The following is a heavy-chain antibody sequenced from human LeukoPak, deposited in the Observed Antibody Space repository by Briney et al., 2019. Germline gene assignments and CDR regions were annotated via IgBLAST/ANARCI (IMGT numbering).Heavy chain of an antibody. V-gene: IGHV3-7*01. CDR1: GFTFSSYA. Sequence: QSGGSLRLSCAASGFTFSSYAMGWVRQAPGKRLEWVANMNIDGSEKYYADSVKGRFSISRDNARNSVYLQMASLRVEDTAVYYCARDPVEWELLLDYWGQGTLVTVSS. CDR2: MNIDGSEK. D-gene: IGHD1-26*01. CDR3: ARDPVEWELLLDY. J-gene: IGHJ4*02.